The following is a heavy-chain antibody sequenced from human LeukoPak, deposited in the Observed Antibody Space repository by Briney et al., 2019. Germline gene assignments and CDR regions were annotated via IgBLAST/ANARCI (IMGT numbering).Heavy chain of an antibody. CDR3: ARDLDYGDPLDY. J-gene: IGHJ4*02. V-gene: IGHV3-21*01. CDR1: GFTFSSYS. CDR2: ISSSSSYI. Sequence: PGGSLRLSCAASGFTFSSYSMNWVRQAPGKGLEWVSSISSSSSYIYYADSVKGRFIISRDNAKNSLYLQMNSLRAEDTAVYYCARDLDYGDPLDYWGQGTLVTVSS. D-gene: IGHD4-17*01.